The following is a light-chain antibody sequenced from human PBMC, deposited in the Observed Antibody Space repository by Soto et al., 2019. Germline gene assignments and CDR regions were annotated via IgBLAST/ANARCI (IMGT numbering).Light chain of an antibody. CDR1: SSDVGTYNY. V-gene: IGLV2-14*01. CDR3: TSYTRDTDLV. Sequence: QSVLTQPASVSGSPGQSITISCTGTSSDVGTYNYVSWYQHHPGKAPKLIIYEVSNRPSGVSNRFSGPKSGSTASLTTSGLQAEDEADYNCTSYTRDTDLVFGTGTKVTVL. CDR2: EVS. J-gene: IGLJ1*01.